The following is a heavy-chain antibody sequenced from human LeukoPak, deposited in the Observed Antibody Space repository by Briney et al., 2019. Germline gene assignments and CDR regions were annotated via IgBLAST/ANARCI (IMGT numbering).Heavy chain of an antibody. CDR3: ARAPDY. CDR1: GFTFSSYS. V-gene: IGHV3-48*01. J-gene: IGHJ4*02. Sequence: GGSLTLSCAASGFTFSSYSMNWVRQAPGKGLEWVSYISSSSSTIYYADSVKGRFTISRDNAKNSLYLQMNSLRAEDTAVYYCARAPDYWGQGTLVTVSS. CDR2: ISSSSSTI.